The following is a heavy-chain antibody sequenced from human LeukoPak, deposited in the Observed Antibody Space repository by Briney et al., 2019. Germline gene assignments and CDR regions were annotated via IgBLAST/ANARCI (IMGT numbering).Heavy chain of an antibody. D-gene: IGHD6-13*01. CDR3: ARDREGYIPNC. Sequence: GESLRLSCAASGATFSRYWMHWVRHPPGKGLVWVSRINSYGSSTSYADSVKGRFTIPRDNAKKTLYLQMNSLRAEYTAVNHCARDREGYIPNCWGQGALVSVCS. CDR2: INSYGSST. J-gene: IGHJ4*02. CDR1: GATFSRYW. V-gene: IGHV3-74*01.